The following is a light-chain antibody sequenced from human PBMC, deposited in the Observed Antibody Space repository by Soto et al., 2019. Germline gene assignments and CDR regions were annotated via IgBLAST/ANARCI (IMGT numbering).Light chain of an antibody. CDR3: GTWDSSLSAGV. V-gene: IGLV1-51*01. J-gene: IGLJ2*01. CDR2: DND. CDR1: NFNIANNP. Sequence: QSVLTQPPSVSAAPGQKVTISCSGSNFNIANNPVSRYQQFPGTVPKLLIYDNDKRPSAIPDRFSGSKSGTSATLGITGLQTGDEADYYCGTWDSSLSAGVFGGGTKLTVL.